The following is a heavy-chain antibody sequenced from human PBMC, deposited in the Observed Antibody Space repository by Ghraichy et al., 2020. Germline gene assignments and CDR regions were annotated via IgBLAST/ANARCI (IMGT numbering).Heavy chain of an antibody. CDR2: IYYSAST. CDR3: ARDPGYNGGSGTWFDP. Sequence: SETLSLTCTVSGGSITSGGYYWSWIRQHPGKGLEWIGYIYYSASTYYNPSLKSRVTISIDTSKNQFSLKWTSVTAADTAVYYCARDPGYNGGSGTWFDPWGQGTLVTVSP. J-gene: IGHJ5*02. V-gene: IGHV4-31*03. CDR1: GGSITSGGYY. D-gene: IGHD2-8*01.